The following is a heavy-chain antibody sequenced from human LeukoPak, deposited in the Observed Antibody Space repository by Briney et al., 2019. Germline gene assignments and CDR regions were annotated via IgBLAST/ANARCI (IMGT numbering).Heavy chain of an antibody. D-gene: IGHD1-1*01. V-gene: IGHV3-7*01. Sequence: PGGSLRLSCSASGFTFLSYWMSWVRQAPGKGLEWVANIKEDGTEKNLVDSVKGRFTISRDNTKNLLFLEMNNLRGDDTAIYYCVRESRPGGAMGLYHNLDYWGQGTLVAVSS. CDR1: GFTFLSYW. CDR3: VRESRPGGAMGLYHNLDY. J-gene: IGHJ4*02. CDR2: IKEDGTEK.